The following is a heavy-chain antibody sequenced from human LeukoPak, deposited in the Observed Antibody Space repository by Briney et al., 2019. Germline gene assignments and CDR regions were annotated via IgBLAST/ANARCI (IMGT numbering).Heavy chain of an antibody. D-gene: IGHD6-13*01. V-gene: IGHV3-30*14. J-gene: IGHJ3*02. CDR1: GFTFSNYA. Sequence: HTGGSLRLSCAASGFTFSNYAMHWVRQAPGKGLEWVTLISYDANNKYYADSVKGRFTISRDKSKNTLYLQMNSLRAEDTAVYYCAWVSTSSSWLTDIWGQGTMVTVSS. CDR2: ISYDANNK. CDR3: AWVSTSSSWLTDI.